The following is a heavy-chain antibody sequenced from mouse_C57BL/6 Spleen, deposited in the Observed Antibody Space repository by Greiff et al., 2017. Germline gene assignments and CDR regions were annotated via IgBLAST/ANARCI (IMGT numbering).Heavy chain of an antibody. CDR1: GYTFTSYW. CDR3: ASYGSSYHYFDY. V-gene: IGHV1-55*01. Sequence: QVQLQQPGAELVKPGASVKMSCKASGYTFTSYWITWVKQRPGQGLEWIGDIYPGSGSTNYNEKFKSKATLTVDTSSSTAYMQLSSLTSEDSAVYYCASYGSSYHYFDYWGKGTTLTVSS. D-gene: IGHD1-1*01. J-gene: IGHJ2*01. CDR2: IYPGSGST.